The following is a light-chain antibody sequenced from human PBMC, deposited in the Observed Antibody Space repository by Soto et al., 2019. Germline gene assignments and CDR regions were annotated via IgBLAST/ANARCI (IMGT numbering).Light chain of an antibody. V-gene: IGLV1-44*01. CDR3: AAWDVSLNGHYA. J-gene: IGLJ1*01. CDR2: NNN. CDR1: SSNIGSSS. Sequence: QSVLTQPPSGSGTPGQRVTISCSGSSSNIGSSSVNWYQQLPGAAPKLLIYNNNQWPSGVPDRFSGSKSGTSASLAISGLQSEDEADYYCAAWDVSLNGHYAFGTGTKVTVL.